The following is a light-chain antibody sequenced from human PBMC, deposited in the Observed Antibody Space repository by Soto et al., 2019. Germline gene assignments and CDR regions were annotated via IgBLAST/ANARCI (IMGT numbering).Light chain of an antibody. V-gene: IGLV1-47*02. CDR3: QTWGTGIWV. CDR2: SDD. Sequence: QSVLTQPPSASGTPGQKVTISCSGASSNIGNNFVSWYQQVPGTAPKLLIYSDDQRPSGVPDRVSGSKSGTSASLAISGLRSEDEADYYCQTWGTGIWVFGGGTKLTVL. J-gene: IGLJ3*02. CDR1: SSNIGNNF.